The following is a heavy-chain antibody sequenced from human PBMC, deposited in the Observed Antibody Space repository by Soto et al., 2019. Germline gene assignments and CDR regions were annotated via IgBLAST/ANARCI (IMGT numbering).Heavy chain of an antibody. CDR1: GGTFSSYA. Sequence: GASVKVSCKASGGTFSSYAISWVLQAPGQGLEWMGGIIPIFGTANYAQKFQGRVTITADKSTSTAYMELSSLRSEDTAVYYCARDRDITIFGVVTPGVHYGMDVWGQGTTVTVSS. CDR3: ARDRDITIFGVVTPGVHYGMDV. D-gene: IGHD3-3*01. V-gene: IGHV1-69*06. CDR2: IIPIFGTA. J-gene: IGHJ6*02.